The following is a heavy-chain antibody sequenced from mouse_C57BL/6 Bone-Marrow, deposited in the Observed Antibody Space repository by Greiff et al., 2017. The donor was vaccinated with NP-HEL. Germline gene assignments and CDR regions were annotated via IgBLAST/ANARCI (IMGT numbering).Heavy chain of an antibody. CDR3: TTLVAGDY. CDR2: IDPENGDT. D-gene: IGHD1-1*01. J-gene: IGHJ2*01. CDR1: GFNIKDDY. V-gene: IGHV14-4*01. Sequence: VQLQQSGAELVRPGASVKLSCTASGFNIKDDYMHWVKQRPEQGLEWIGWIDPENGDTEYASKFQGKATITADTSSNTAYLQLSSLTSEDTAVYYCTTLVAGDYWGQGTTLTVSS.